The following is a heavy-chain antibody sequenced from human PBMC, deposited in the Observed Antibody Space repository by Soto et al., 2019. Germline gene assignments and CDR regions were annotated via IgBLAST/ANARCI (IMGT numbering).Heavy chain of an antibody. CDR3: VRGLGNSDH. J-gene: IGHJ4*02. CDR2: IDSYGSST. V-gene: IGHV3-74*03. CDR1: GFTFSSYW. Sequence: EVQLVESGGGLVQPGGSLRLSCVASGFTFSSYWMHWVRQVPGKEPVWVSFIDSYGSSTKYADSVRGRFTISRNNAKNTLYLLMNSLRVEDTAVYYCVRGLGNSDHWGQGTLVTVSS.